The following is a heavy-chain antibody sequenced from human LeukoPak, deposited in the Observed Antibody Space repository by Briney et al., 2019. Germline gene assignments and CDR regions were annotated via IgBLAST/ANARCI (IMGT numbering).Heavy chain of an antibody. D-gene: IGHD6-6*01. CDR3: ARGTVARPWFGP. CDR1: GFTFSSYS. J-gene: IGHJ5*02. Sequence: GGSLRLSCAASGFTFSSYSMNWVRQAPGKGLEWVSSISSSSSYIYYADSVKGRFTISIDNAKNSLYLQMNSLRAEDTAVYYCARGTVARPWFGPWGQGTLVTVSS. V-gene: IGHV3-21*01. CDR2: ISSSSSYI.